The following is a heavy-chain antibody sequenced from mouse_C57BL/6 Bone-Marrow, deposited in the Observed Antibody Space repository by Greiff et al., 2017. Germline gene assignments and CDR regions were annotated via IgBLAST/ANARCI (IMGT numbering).Heavy chain of an antibody. CDR3: ARPQYGSSPAWFAY. J-gene: IGHJ3*01. Sequence: QVQLQQSGAELARPGASVKLSCKASGYTFTSYGISWVKQRTGQGLEWIGEIYPRSGNTYYNEKFKGKATLTADKSSSTAYMGLRSLTSEDSAVYFCARPQYGSSPAWFAYWGQGTLVTVSA. D-gene: IGHD1-1*01. CDR2: IYPRSGNT. CDR1: GYTFTSYG. V-gene: IGHV1-81*01.